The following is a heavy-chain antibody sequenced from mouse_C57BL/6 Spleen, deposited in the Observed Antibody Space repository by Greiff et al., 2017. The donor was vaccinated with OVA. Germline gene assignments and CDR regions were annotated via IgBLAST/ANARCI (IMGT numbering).Heavy chain of an antibody. V-gene: IGHV1-54*01. D-gene: IGHD4-1*01. CDR2: INPGSGGT. CDR1: GYAFTNYL. Sequence: VHLVESGAELVRPGTSVKVSCKASGYAFTNYLIEWVKQRPGQGLEWIGVINPGSGGTNYNEKFKGKATLTADKSSSTAYMQLSSLTSEDSAVYFCARSSGTAYFDYWGQGTTLTVSS. J-gene: IGHJ2*01. CDR3: ARSSGTAYFDY.